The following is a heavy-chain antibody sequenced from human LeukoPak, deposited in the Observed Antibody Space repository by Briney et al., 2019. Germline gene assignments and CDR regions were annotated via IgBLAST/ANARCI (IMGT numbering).Heavy chain of an antibody. CDR1: GFTFSSYG. CDR2: ISYDGSNK. Sequence: GVSLRLSCAASGFTFSSYGMHWVRQAPGKGLEWVAVISYDGSNKYYADSVKGRFTISRDNSKNTLYLQMNSLRAEDTAVYYCAKDQGDHWGQGTLVTVSS. V-gene: IGHV3-30*18. CDR3: AKDQGDH. J-gene: IGHJ4*02.